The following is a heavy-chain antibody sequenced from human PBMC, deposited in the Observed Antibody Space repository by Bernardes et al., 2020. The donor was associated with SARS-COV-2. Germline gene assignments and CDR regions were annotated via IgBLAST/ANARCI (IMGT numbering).Heavy chain of an antibody. CDR3: ARQRGELRSFDP. CDR2: VYYSGST. Sequence: ETLSLTCTVSGGSISTYYWSWIRQPPGKGLEWIGYVYYSGSTNYNPSLKSRVTMSVDTSKNQFSLKLSSVSAADTAVYYCARQRGELRSFDPWGQGTLVTVSS. V-gene: IGHV4-59*08. CDR1: GGSISTYY. D-gene: IGHD1-26*01. J-gene: IGHJ5*02.